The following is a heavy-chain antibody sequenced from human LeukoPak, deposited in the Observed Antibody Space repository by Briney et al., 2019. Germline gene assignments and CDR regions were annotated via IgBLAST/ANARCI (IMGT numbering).Heavy chain of an antibody. D-gene: IGHD6-19*01. CDR1: GGTFSSYA. J-gene: IGHJ5*02. Sequence: ASVKVSCKASGGTFSSYAISWVRQAPGQGPEWMGRIIPILGIANYAQKFQGRVTITADKSTSTAYMELSSLRSEDTAVYYCARGNVSSGSNWFDPWGQGTLVTVSS. CDR3: ARGNVSSGSNWFDP. CDR2: IIPILGIA. V-gene: IGHV1-69*04.